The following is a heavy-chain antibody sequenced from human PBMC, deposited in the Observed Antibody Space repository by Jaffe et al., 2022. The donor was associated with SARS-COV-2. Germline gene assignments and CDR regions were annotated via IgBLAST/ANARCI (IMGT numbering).Heavy chain of an antibody. Sequence: EVQLVESGGGLIQPGGSLRLSCAASGFTVSSNYMSWVRQAPGKGLEWVSVIYSGGSTYYADSVKGRFTISRDNSKNTLYLQMNSLRAEDTAVYYCARDTYDFWGDYGMDVWGQGTTVTVSS. CDR1: GFTVSSNY. CDR2: IYSGGST. V-gene: IGHV3-53*01. D-gene: IGHD3-3*01. J-gene: IGHJ6*02. CDR3: ARDTYDFWGDYGMDV.